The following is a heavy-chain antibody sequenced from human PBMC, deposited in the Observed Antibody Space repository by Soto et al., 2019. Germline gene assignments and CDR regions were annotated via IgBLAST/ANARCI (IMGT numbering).Heavy chain of an antibody. J-gene: IGHJ6*02. V-gene: IGHV3-30-3*01. Sequence: QVHLVESGGGVVQPGRSLRLSCVASGFTFSNYAMHWVRQAPGKGLEWVAVISYDGNNKYYADSVKGRFTISRDSSKNTLYVQVNSLKSEDTAVYYCARDLGRIGQFNYYYYGMDVWGQGTTVTVSS. D-gene: IGHD3-10*01. CDR3: ARDLGRIGQFNYYYYGMDV. CDR2: ISYDGNNK. CDR1: GFTFSNYA.